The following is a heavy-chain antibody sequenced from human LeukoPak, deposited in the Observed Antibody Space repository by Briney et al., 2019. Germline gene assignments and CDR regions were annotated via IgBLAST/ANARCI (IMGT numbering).Heavy chain of an antibody. J-gene: IGHJ4*02. V-gene: IGHV5-51*01. CDR3: ARRRYCSSTSCYRVVHFDY. CDR2: IYPGDSDT. Sequence: GESLKISCKGSGYSFTSYWIGWVRQMPGKGLEWMGIIYPGDSDTRYSPSFQGRVTISADKSISTAYLQWSSLKAPDTAMYYCARRRYCSSTSCYRVVHFDYWGQGTLVTVSS. D-gene: IGHD2-2*02. CDR1: GYSFTSYW.